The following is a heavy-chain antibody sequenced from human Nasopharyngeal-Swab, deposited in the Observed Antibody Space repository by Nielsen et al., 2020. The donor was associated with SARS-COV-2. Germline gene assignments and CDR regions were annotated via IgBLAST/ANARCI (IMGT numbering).Heavy chain of an antibody. J-gene: IGHJ3*02. Sequence: GESLKISCAASGFTFSNAWMSWVRPAPGKGLEWVGRIKSKTDGGTTDYAAPVKGRFTISRDDSKNTLYLQMNSLKTEDTAVYYCTTRGVGYCGGDCYSPGAFDIWGQGTMVTVSS. CDR2: IKSKTDGGTT. CDR3: TTRGVGYCGGDCYSPGAFDI. V-gene: IGHV3-15*01. CDR1: GFTFSNAW. D-gene: IGHD2-21*02.